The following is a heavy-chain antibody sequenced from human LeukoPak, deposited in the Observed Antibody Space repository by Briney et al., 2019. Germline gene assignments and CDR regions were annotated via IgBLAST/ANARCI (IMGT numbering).Heavy chain of an antibody. CDR2: IYYSGST. J-gene: IGHJ3*02. CDR1: GGSISSGGYY. CDR3: ARGTTAVADAFDI. Sequence: SETLSLTCTVSGGSISSGGYYWSWIRQHPGKGLEWIGYIYYSGSTYYNPSLKSRVTISVDTSKNQFSLKLSSVTAADTAVYYCARGTTAVADAFDIWGQGTMVTVSS. V-gene: IGHV4-31*03. D-gene: IGHD4-17*01.